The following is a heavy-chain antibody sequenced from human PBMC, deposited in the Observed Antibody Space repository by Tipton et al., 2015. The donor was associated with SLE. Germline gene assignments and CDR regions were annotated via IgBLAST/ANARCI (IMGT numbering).Heavy chain of an antibody. CDR1: GFTFSMYA. J-gene: IGHJ3*02. V-gene: IGHV3-30*04. CDR3: ARECVVAASGPCDAVDI. D-gene: IGHD6-13*01. CDR2: ISYDGSNK. Sequence: SLRLSCAASGFTFSMYAVHWVRQAPGKGLEWVAVISYDGSNKYYADSVKGRFTISRDNSKNTLYLQMNSLRAEDTAVYYCARECVVAASGPCDAVDIGGQGTMGTVAS.